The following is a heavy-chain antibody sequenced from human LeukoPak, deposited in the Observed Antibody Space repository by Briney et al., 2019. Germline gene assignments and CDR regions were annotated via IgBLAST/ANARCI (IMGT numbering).Heavy chain of an antibody. Sequence: GASVKVSCKASGGTFSSYAISWVRQAPGQGLEWMGGIIPIFGTANYAQKFQGRVTITADESTSTAYMELRSLRSDDTAVYYCARVFGDYGNWFDPWGQGTLVTVSS. D-gene: IGHD4-17*01. CDR2: IIPIFGTA. CDR3: ARVFGDYGNWFDP. CDR1: GGTFSSYA. J-gene: IGHJ5*02. V-gene: IGHV1-69*01.